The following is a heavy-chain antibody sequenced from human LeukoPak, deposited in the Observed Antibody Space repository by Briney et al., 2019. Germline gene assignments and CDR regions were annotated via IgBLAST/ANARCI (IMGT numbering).Heavy chain of an antibody. CDR3: AREKAIVATHLHY. Sequence: GGSLRLSCAASGFTFSSYAMHWVRQAPGKGLEWVAVISYDGSNKYYADSVKGRFTISRDNSKNTLYLQMNSLRAEDTAVYYCAREKAIVATHLHYWGQGTLVTVSS. V-gene: IGHV3-30-3*01. J-gene: IGHJ4*02. D-gene: IGHD5-12*01. CDR1: GFTFSSYA. CDR2: ISYDGSNK.